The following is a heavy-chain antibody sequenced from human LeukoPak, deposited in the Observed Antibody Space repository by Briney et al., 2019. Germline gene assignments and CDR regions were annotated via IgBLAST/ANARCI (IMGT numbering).Heavy chain of an antibody. V-gene: IGHV4-59*08. CDR2: IYYSGST. Sequence: SETLSLTCTVSGGSISSYYWSWIRQPPGKGLEWIGYIYYSGSTYYNPSLKSRVTISVDTSKNQFSLKLSSVTAADTAVYYCARGFGTNYFDYWGQGTLVTVSS. D-gene: IGHD3-16*01. CDR3: ARGFGTNYFDY. J-gene: IGHJ4*02. CDR1: GGSISSYY.